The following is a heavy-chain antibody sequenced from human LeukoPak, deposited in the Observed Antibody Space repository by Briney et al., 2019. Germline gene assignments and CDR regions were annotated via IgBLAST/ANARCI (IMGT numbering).Heavy chain of an antibody. CDR2: IYYSGST. D-gene: IGHD3-3*01. CDR1: GGSISSSSYY. Sequence: SETLSLTCTVSGGSISSSSYYWGWIRQPPGKGLEWIGRIYYSGSTYYNPSLKSRVTISVDTSKNQFSLKLSSVTAADTAVYYCASLYYDFWSGYPKADFDYWGQGTLVTVSS. J-gene: IGHJ4*02. CDR3: ASLYYDFWSGYPKADFDY. V-gene: IGHV4-39*01.